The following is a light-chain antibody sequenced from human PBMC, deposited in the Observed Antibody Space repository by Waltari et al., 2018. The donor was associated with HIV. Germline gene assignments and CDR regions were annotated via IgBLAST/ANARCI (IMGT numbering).Light chain of an antibody. CDR3: AAWDDSLAEPYVL. CDR1: TSTIGTNS. V-gene: IGLV1-44*01. J-gene: IGLJ2*01. Sequence: QSVLAQPPSASGTPGQRVTISCSGTTSTIGTNSVNWYQQLPGTAPKLLIFSDNQRPSGVPDRCSGSKSGTSASLAISGLQSEDEGDYYCAAWDDSLAEPYVLFGGGTRLTVL. CDR2: SDN.